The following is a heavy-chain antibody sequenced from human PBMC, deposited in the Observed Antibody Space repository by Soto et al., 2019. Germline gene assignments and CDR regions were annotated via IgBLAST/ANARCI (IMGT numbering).Heavy chain of an antibody. CDR1: GYTFTSYG. J-gene: IGHJ4*02. CDR2: ISAYNGNT. V-gene: IGHV1-18*04. CDR3: ATQGGFY. Sequence: TSVRFDWRASGYTFTSYGISGGRQAPGQGREWIGWISAYNGNTNSPQKLQGRVTMTTDTSTSTAYMELRSLRSDDTAVYDCATQGGFYGGQGTLVTVSS. D-gene: IGHD1-26*01.